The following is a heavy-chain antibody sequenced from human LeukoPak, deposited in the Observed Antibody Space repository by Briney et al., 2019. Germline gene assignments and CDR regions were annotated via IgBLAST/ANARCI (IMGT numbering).Heavy chain of an antibody. CDR2: ISYDGSNK. D-gene: IGHD1-1*01. CDR3: ARQGAGKAFDY. CDR1: GFTFSSYA. J-gene: IGHJ4*02. Sequence: SGGSLRLSCAASGFTFSSYAMHWVRQAPGKGLEWVAVISYDGSNKYYADSVKGRFTISRDNSKNTLYLQMNSLRAEDTAVYYCARQGAGKAFDYWGQGTLVTVSS. V-gene: IGHV3-30*04.